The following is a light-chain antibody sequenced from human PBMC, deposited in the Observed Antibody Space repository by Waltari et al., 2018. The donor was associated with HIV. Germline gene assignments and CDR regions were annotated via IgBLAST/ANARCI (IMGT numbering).Light chain of an antibody. CDR2: GAS. CDR3: QQYYQWPPIT. J-gene: IGKJ5*01. V-gene: IGKV3-15*01. Sequence: EIVLTHSPSTLSVSPGKRSTLPYGASHSMTSDLAWYQQNPGQAPRLLIYGASSRASGIPDRFSGSGSGTEFILTISSLQSEDFAIYYCQQYYQWPPITFGQGTRLEIK. CDR1: HSMTSD.